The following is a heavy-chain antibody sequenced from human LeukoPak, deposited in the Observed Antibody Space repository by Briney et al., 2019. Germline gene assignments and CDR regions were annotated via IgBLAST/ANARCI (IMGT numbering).Heavy chain of an antibody. CDR3: ARSAYYESSGYYYGC. Sequence: SETLSLTCTVSGGSISSYYWSWVRQPPGKGLEWIGFVYYTGSTNYSPSLKSRVTISVDTSKNQFSLKLSSLTSEDTAVYYCARSAYYESSGYYYGCWGQGTLVTVSS. CDR2: VYYTGST. V-gene: IGHV4-59*01. J-gene: IGHJ4*02. CDR1: GGSISSYY. D-gene: IGHD3-22*01.